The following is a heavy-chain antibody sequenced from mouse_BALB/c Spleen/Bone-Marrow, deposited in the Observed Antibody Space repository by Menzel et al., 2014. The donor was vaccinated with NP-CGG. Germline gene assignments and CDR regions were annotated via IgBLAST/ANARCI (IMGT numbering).Heavy chain of an antibody. V-gene: IGHV1-69*02. J-gene: IGHJ4*01. Sequence: QVQLQQPGAELVKPGAPGKLSCKASGYTFTSYWMNWVKQRPGRGLEWIGRIDPFDSETHYNQKFKDKATLTVDKSSSTAYIQVSSLTSEDSAVYHCAGALGDGYYYAMDYWGQGTSVTVSS. CDR1: GYTFTSYW. CDR3: AGALGDGYYYAMDY. CDR2: IDPFDSET. D-gene: IGHD2-3*01.